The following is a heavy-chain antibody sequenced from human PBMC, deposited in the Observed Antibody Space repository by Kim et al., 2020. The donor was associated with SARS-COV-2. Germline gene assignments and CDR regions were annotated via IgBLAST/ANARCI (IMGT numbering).Heavy chain of an antibody. CDR1: GGSISSYY. J-gene: IGHJ5*02. CDR2: IYYSGST. V-gene: IGHV4-59*01. CDR3: ARVEGDYGTNGFDH. D-gene: IGHD4-17*01. Sequence: SETLSLTCTVSGGSISSYYWSWIRQPPGKGLEWIGYIYYSGSTNYNPSLKSRVTISVDTSKNQFSLKLSSVTAAETAVYYCARVEGDYGTNGFDHWGQGT.